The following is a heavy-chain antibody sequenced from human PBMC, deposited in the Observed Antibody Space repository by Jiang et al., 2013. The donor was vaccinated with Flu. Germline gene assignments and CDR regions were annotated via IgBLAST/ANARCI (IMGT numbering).Heavy chain of an antibody. CDR3: ARARSSGSYYTRWPFDY. Sequence: SGAEVKKPGSSVKVSCKASGGTFSSYAISWVRQAPGQGLEWMGGIIPIFGTANYAQKFQGRVTITADKSTSTAYMELSSLRSEDTAVYYCARARSSGSYYTRWPFDYWGQGTLVTVSS. CDR2: IIPIFGTA. D-gene: IGHD3-10*01. J-gene: IGHJ4*02. V-gene: IGHV1-69*06. CDR1: GGTFSSYA.